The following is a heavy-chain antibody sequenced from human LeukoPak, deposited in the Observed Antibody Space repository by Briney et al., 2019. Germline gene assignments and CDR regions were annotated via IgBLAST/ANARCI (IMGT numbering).Heavy chain of an antibody. Sequence: ASVKVSCKASGYTFTSYAMHWVRQAPGQRLEWIGWINAGKGNTKYSQKFQGRVTITRATSASTAYMELSSLRSEDTAVYYCARALLWFGELLGDYYYGMDVWGKGTTVTVSS. J-gene: IGHJ6*04. D-gene: IGHD3-10*01. V-gene: IGHV1-3*01. CDR2: INAGKGNT. CDR1: GYTFTSYA. CDR3: ARALLWFGELLGDYYYGMDV.